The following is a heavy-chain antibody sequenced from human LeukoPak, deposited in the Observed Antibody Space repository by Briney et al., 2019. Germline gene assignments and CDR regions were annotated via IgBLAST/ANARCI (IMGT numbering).Heavy chain of an antibody. Sequence: GGSLRLSCAASGFTFSSYSMNWVRQAPGKGLEWVSSISSSSSYIYYADSVKGRFTISRDNAKNSLYLQMNSLRAEDTAVYYCARDLAYYYDSSGYYYPNGGDWGQGTLVTVSS. CDR1: GFTFSSYS. J-gene: IGHJ4*02. CDR3: ARDLAYYYDSSGYYYPNGGD. CDR2: ISSSSSYI. D-gene: IGHD3-22*01. V-gene: IGHV3-21*01.